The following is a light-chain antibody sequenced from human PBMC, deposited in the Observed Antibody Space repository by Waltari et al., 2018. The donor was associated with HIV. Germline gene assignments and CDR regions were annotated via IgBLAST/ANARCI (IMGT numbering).Light chain of an antibody. Sequence: QSSLTQPASMSGSPGQTIAISCTGSSRDICSPKFVSWYQQRPGKAPRLLIYGVTIRASGISGRFSGSKSENTASLTISGLQIEDEADYYCTSYTTRNILMFGGGT. V-gene: IGLV2-14*03. CDR2: GVT. J-gene: IGLJ3*02. CDR1: SRDICSPKF. CDR3: TSYTTRNILM.